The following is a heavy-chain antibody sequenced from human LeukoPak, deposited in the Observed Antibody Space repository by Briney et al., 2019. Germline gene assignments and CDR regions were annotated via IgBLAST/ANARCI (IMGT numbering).Heavy chain of an antibody. Sequence: GGSLRLSCAASGFTFSSYSMNWVRQAPGKGLEWVSSISSSSSYIYYADSVKGRFTISRDNAKNSLYLQMNSLRAEDTAVYYCALSSGWPYFDYWGQEPWSPSPQ. D-gene: IGHD6-19*01. CDR1: GFTFSSYS. V-gene: IGHV3-21*01. CDR3: ALSSGWPYFDY. J-gene: IGHJ4*01. CDR2: ISSSSSYI.